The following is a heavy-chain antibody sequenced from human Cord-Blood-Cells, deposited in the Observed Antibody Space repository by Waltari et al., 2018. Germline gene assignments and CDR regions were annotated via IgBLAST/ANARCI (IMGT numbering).Heavy chain of an antibody. V-gene: IGHV4-34*01. D-gene: IGHD3-3*01. J-gene: IGHJ6*02. CDR3: ARGYRITIFGVVIARYGMDV. CDR1: GGSFSGYY. Sequence: QVQLQQWGAGLLKPSETLSLTCAVYGGSFSGYYWTWLRQPPGKGLEWIGEINHSGSTNDSPYLKSRVTISVDTSKNQFSLKLSSVTAADTAVYYCARGYRITIFGVVIARYGMDVWGQGTTVTVSS. CDR2: INHSGST.